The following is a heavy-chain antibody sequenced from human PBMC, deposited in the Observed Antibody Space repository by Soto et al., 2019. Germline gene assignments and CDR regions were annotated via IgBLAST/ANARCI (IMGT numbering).Heavy chain of an antibody. CDR3: ARSAGDCYLGGFSECWLDS. J-gene: IGHJ5*01. CDR1: GFTFGDHY. CDR2: INYSGATR. V-gene: IGHV3-11*01. D-gene: IGHD2-21*01. Sequence: PGGSLRLSCAASGFTFGDHYMYWIRQAPGKGLEWISYINYSGATRYYIVSVKGRFTVSRDNAKNLLYLQMNSLRGEDTALYYCARSAGDCYLGGFSECWLDSWGQGAQVTVSS.